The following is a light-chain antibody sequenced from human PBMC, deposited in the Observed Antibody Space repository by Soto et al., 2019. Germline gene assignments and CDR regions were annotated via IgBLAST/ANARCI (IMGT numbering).Light chain of an antibody. V-gene: IGKV3-15*01. CDR2: AAS. CDR1: QSVSSN. CDR3: QQYNNWPPEYT. Sequence: EIVMTQSPATLSVSPGERATLSCRASQSVSSNLAWYQQKPGQAPRLLIYAASTRATGIPARFSGSGSGTEFTLTISSPQSEDFAVYYCQQYNNWPPEYTFGQGTKLQIK. J-gene: IGKJ2*01.